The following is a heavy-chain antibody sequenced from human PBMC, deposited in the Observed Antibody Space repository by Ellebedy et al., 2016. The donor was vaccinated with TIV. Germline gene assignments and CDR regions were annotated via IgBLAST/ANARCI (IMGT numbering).Heavy chain of an antibody. Sequence: ASVKVSXXASGYTFTSYGISWVRQAPGRGLEWMGWISAYNGNTNYAQKLQGRVTMTTDTSTSTAYMELRSLRSDDTAVYYCARDVVVVPAAMVSYYYYYYGMDVWGQGTTVTVSS. D-gene: IGHD2-2*01. CDR3: ARDVVVVPAAMVSYYYYYYGMDV. CDR2: ISAYNGNT. V-gene: IGHV1-18*01. J-gene: IGHJ6*02. CDR1: GYTFTSYG.